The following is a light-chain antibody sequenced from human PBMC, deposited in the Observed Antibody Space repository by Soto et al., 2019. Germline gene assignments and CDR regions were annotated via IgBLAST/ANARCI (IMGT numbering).Light chain of an antibody. CDR3: QQYNDSPLS. Sequence: ENELTQFPGTLSLSPGERATLSCRASQSVSSNYLAWYQQKPGQAPRLLIYGASSRAAGIPDRFRGSGSGTDFTLTISRLEPEDFALYYCQQYNDSPLSFGPGTKVDVK. CDR2: GAS. J-gene: IGKJ3*01. CDR1: QSVSSNY. V-gene: IGKV3-20*01.